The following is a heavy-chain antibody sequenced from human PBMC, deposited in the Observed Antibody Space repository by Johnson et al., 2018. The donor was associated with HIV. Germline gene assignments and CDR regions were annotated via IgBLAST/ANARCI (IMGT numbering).Heavy chain of an antibody. V-gene: IGHV3-30*02. CDR3: ARRTYRYGESPDAFDI. CDR1: GFTFSIYA. CDR2: IRYDGSNK. J-gene: IGHJ3*02. Sequence: QVQLVESGGGVVQPGRSLRLSCAASGFTFSIYAMHWVRQAPGKGLEWVAFIRYDGSNKYYADSVKGRFTISRDNSKNTLYLQMNSLRPEDTAVYHCARRTYRYGESPDAFDILGQGTMVTVSS. D-gene: IGHD5-18*01.